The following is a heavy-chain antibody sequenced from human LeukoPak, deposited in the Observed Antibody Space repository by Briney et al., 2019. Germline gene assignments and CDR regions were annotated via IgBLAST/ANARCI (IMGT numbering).Heavy chain of an antibody. CDR1: GGTFSSYA. D-gene: IGHD3-10*01. Sequence: GASVKVSCKASGGTFSSYAISWVRQAPGQGLEWMGGTIPIFGTANYAQKFQGRVTITADESTSTAYMELSSLRSEDTAVYYCAVAPRASAYMVRGAHFYYFDYWGQGTLVTVSS. V-gene: IGHV1-69*13. J-gene: IGHJ4*02. CDR3: AVAPRASAYMVRGAHFYYFDY. CDR2: TIPIFGTA.